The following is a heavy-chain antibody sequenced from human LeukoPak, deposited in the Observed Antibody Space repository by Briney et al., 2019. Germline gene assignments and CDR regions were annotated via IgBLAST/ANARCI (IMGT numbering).Heavy chain of an antibody. V-gene: IGHV1-46*01. CDR2: INPSGGST. D-gene: IGHD3-10*01. Sequence: ASVKVSCKASGYTFTSYYMHWVRQAPGQGLEWMGIINPSGGSTSYAQKFQGRVTMTRDTSIRAAYMDLSSLISEDTAVYYCAREGINRVRGVPFDIWGQGTMVTVSS. CDR3: AREGINRVRGVPFDI. J-gene: IGHJ3*02. CDR1: GYTFTSYY.